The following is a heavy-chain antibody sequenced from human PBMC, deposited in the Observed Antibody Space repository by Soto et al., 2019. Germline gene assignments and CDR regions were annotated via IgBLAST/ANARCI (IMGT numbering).Heavy chain of an antibody. Sequence: QVQLVQSGAEVQKPGSSVKVSCKASGGTFSSYAISCVRQAPGQGLEWMGGIIPIFGTANYAQKFQGRVTITADKSTSTAYMELSSLRSEETAVYYCSRGHRGGSYLAFDIWGQGTMVTVSS. CDR1: GGTFSSYA. CDR3: SRGHRGGSYLAFDI. CDR2: IIPIFGTA. J-gene: IGHJ3*02. V-gene: IGHV1-69*06. D-gene: IGHD3-16*01.